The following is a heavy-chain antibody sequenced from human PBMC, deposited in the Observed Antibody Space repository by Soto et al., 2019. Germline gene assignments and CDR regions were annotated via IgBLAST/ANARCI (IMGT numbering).Heavy chain of an antibody. CDR2: IIPLFGTT. Sequence: ASVKISCKAFGGTFRSYAISWVRQAPGQGLEWMGGIIPLFGTTNYAPKFQGRVAITADERARTAYMDLSSLKSEDTAVYYCATNNRGTYHFDYCGKETLV. CDR3: ATNNRGTYHFDY. CDR1: GGTFRSYA. J-gene: IGHJ4*02. V-gene: IGHV1-69*13. D-gene: IGHD3-16*02.